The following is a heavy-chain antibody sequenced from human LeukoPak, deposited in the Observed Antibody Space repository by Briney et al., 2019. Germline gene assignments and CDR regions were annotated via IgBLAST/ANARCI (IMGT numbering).Heavy chain of an antibody. CDR3: ARPSLWFGEM. CDR1: GFTFSSYE. CDR2: ISSSGSTI. J-gene: IGHJ4*02. D-gene: IGHD3-10*01. Sequence: GGSLRLSCAASGFTFSSYEMNWVRQAPGKGLEWVSYISSSGSTIYYADSVKGRFTISRDNAKNSLYLQMNSLKAEDTAVYYCARPSLWFGEMWGQGTLVTVSS. V-gene: IGHV3-48*03.